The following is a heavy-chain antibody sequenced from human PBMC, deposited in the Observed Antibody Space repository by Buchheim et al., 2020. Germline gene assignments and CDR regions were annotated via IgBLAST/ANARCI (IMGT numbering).Heavy chain of an antibody. CDR2: IYTSGST. CDR3: ASGSYDSSGYYRDY. CDR1: GGSISSGSYY. D-gene: IGHD3-22*01. Sequence: QVQLQESGPGLVKPSQTLSLTCTVSGGSISSGSYYWSWLRQPAGKGLEWIGRIYTSGSTNYNPSLKSRVTISVAKSMNQFSLKLSSMTAADTAVYYCASGSYDSSGYYRDYWGQGTL. V-gene: IGHV4-61*02. J-gene: IGHJ4*02.